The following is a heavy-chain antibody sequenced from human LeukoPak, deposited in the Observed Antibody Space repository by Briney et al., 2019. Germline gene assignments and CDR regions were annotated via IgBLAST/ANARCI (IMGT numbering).Heavy chain of an antibody. J-gene: IGHJ4*02. D-gene: IGHD2-2*01. CDR2: INHSGST. CDR3: ARERVVPAAILSRIFDY. CDR1: GGSFSGYY. Sequence: SETLSLTCAVYGGSFSGYYWSWIRQPPGKGLERIGEINHSGSTNYNPSLKSRVTISVDTSKNQFSLKLSSVTAADTAVYYCARERVVPAAILSRIFDYRGQGTLVTVSS. V-gene: IGHV4-34*01.